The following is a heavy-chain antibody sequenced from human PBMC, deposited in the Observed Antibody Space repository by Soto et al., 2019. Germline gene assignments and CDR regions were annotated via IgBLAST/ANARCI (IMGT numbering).Heavy chain of an antibody. J-gene: IGHJ5*01. D-gene: IGHD7-27*01. V-gene: IGHV3-33*08. CDR1: GFTFSDYG. CDR2: IFFDGSVK. CDR3: AREILGTFDS. Sequence: PGGSLRLSCEASGFTFSDYGMHWVRQAPGKGLEWVAVIFFDGSVKFYADSMKGRFSISRDNSKNMLFLQMNNPRAEDTAVYYCAREILGTFDSWGQGTLVTVSS.